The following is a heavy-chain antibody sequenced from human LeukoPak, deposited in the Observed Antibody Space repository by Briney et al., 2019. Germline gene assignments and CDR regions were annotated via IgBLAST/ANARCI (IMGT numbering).Heavy chain of an antibody. Sequence: KPGGSLRLSCAASGFTFSSYSMNWVRQAPGKGLEWVSSISSSSSYIYYADSVKGRFTISRDNAKNSLYLQMNSLRAEGTAVYYCAREKGGCSITSCPFDYWGQGTLVTVSS. J-gene: IGHJ4*02. V-gene: IGHV3-21*01. D-gene: IGHD2-2*01. CDR3: AREKGGCSITSCPFDY. CDR1: GFTFSSYS. CDR2: ISSSSSYI.